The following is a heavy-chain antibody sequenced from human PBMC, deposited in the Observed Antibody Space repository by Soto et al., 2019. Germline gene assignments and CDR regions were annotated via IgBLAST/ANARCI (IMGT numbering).Heavy chain of an antibody. CDR3: ARDEWEDQGVGDY. CDR2: ISSSSSYT. D-gene: IGHD1-26*01. Sequence: QVQLVESGGGLVKPGGSLRLSCAASGFTFSDYYMSWIRQAPGKGLEWVSYISSSSSYTNYADSVKGRFTISRDNAKNSLCLQMNSLRAEDTAVYYCARDEWEDQGVGDYWGQGTLVTVSS. CDR1: GFTFSDYY. J-gene: IGHJ4*02. V-gene: IGHV3-11*06.